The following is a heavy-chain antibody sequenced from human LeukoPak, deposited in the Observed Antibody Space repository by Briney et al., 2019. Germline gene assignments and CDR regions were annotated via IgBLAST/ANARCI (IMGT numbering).Heavy chain of an antibody. J-gene: IGHJ6*02. CDR2: ISSSSSTI. V-gene: IGHV3-48*01. CDR3: ARENCSSTSCYLPYYYGMDV. CDR1: GFTFSSYS. Sequence: GGSLRLSCAASGFTFSSYSMNWVRQAPGKGLEWVSYISSSSSTIYYADSVKGRFTISRDNAKNSLYLQMNSLRAEDTAAYYCARENCSSTSCYLPYYYGMDVWGRGTTVTVSS. D-gene: IGHD2-2*01.